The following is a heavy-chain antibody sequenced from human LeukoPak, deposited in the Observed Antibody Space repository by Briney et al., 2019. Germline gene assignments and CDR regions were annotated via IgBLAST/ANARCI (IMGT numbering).Heavy chain of an antibody. V-gene: IGHV1-2*02. CDR3: ARDVVGIGRQFDY. D-gene: IGHD2-21*01. Sequence: ASVKVSCKASGSTFTRYYLHWGRGAPGQGLEWRGGINPKSGATNYAQKLPGRVTMTRDTSICTAYMELTSLRPDDTAVYYCARDVVGIGRQFDYWGQGTLVIVSS. J-gene: IGHJ4*02. CDR1: GSTFTRYY. CDR2: INPKSGAT.